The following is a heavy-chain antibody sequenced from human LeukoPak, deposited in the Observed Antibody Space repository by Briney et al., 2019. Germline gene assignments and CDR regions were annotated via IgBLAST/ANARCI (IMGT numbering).Heavy chain of an antibody. D-gene: IGHD6-6*01. CDR1: GFTFSNYA. J-gene: IGHJ4*02. Sequence: PGGSLRLSCSAFGFTFSNYAMHWVRQAPGKGLEYVSVISTNGGSTYYADSVKGRFIISRDNSKNTVYLQMSSLRAEDTAVYYCVKDAIAARYYFDYWGQGTLVTVSS. CDR3: VKDAIAARYYFDY. V-gene: IGHV3-64D*09. CDR2: ISTNGGST.